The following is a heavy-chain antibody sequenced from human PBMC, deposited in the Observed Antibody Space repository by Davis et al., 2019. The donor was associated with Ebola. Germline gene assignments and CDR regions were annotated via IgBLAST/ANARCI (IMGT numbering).Heavy chain of an antibody. Sequence: PSETLSLTCTVSGDSISSFHWAWVRQAPGKELEWIGNIHHSGSNSYSPSLKGRVTMSVETSKSLFSLTLRPVTASDTAVYYCTRKYYLDAFDIWGPGTTVIVSS. V-gene: IGHV4-59*01. CDR3: TRKYYLDAFDI. D-gene: IGHD3-16*01. CDR1: GDSISSFH. CDR2: IHHSGSN. J-gene: IGHJ3*02.